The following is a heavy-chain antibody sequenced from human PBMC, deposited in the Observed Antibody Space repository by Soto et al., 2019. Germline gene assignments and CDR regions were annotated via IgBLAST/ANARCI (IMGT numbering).Heavy chain of an antibody. V-gene: IGHV3-7*01. CDR2: IKQDGSEK. Sequence: EVQLVESGGGLVQPGGSLRLSCAASGFTFSSYWMSWVRQAPGKGLEWVANIKQDGSEKYYVDSVKGRLTISRDNAKNSMYLQMNSLRAEDTAVYYCERASTYYDILTGYSYYFAYWGQGTLVTVSS. CDR3: ERASTYYDILTGYSYYFAY. D-gene: IGHD3-9*01. J-gene: IGHJ4*02. CDR1: GFTFSSYW.